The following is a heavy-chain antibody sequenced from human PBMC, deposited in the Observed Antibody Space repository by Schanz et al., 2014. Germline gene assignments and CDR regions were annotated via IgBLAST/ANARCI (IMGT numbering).Heavy chain of an antibody. Sequence: QVQLVESGGGLVQPGRSLRLSCAASGFTFSRSGMHWVRQAPGKGLEWVAIIWFDGSNKYYADSVKGRFTISRDNSKNTLFLQMNSLRAEDTAVYFCARDEGRDGYNLAFDVWGQGTLVTVSS. CDR1: GFTFSRSG. CDR3: ARDEGRDGYNLAFDV. CDR2: IWFDGSNK. D-gene: IGHD5-12*01. V-gene: IGHV3-33*01. J-gene: IGHJ3*01.